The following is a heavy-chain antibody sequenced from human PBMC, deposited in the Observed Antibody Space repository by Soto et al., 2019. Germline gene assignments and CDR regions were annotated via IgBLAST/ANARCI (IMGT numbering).Heavy chain of an antibody. D-gene: IGHD3-9*01. CDR3: EVTTGY. CDR2: VSPDSGNA. J-gene: IGHJ4*02. Sequence: QVQVVQSKAEVKKPGASVKVSCKTSGYTFTDYDINWVRQAPGQGLEWMGWVSPDSGNAGYAQQFQGRVSMTSDTSTSTVYMELTSLRSEDTAVYFCEVTTGYWGQGTMDTVSS. V-gene: IGHV1-8*01. CDR1: GYTFTDYD.